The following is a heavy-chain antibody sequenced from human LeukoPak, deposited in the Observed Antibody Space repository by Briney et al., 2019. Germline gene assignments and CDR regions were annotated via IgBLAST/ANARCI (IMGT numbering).Heavy chain of an antibody. V-gene: IGHV1-46*01. CDR2: INPSGGST. D-gene: IGHD2-21*02. Sequence: ASVKVSCKASGYTFTSYYMHWVRQTPGQGLEWMGIINPSGGSTSYAQKFQGRVTMTRDMSTSTVYMELSSLRSEDTAVYYCARDTAYCGGDCYSGYYYYMDVWGKGTTVTISS. J-gene: IGHJ6*03. CDR1: GYTFTSYY. CDR3: ARDTAYCGGDCYSGYYYYMDV.